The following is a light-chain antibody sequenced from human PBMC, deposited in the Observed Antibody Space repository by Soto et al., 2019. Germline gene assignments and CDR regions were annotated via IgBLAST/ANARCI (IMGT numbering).Light chain of an antibody. J-gene: IGKJ4*01. V-gene: IGKV3-11*01. Sequence: VLHTSPGNLSLAPGERAPLSFRASQSVSSYYLAWYQQKPGQAPRLLIFDASKRATGIPARFSGSGSGTDFTLTISSLEPEDFAVYYCQQRSNWPPSLTFGGGSKADIK. CDR2: DAS. CDR1: QSVSSY. CDR3: QQRSNWPPSLT.